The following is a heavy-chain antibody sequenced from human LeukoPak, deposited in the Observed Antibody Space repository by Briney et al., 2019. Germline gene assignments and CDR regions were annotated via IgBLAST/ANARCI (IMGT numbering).Heavy chain of an antibody. CDR1: GFTFSNYW. V-gene: IGHV3-74*01. CDR2: INSNGSST. D-gene: IGHD1-26*01. J-gene: IGHJ6*03. Sequence: GGSLRLSCAASGFTFSNYWMHWVRQAPGKGLVWVSRINSNGSSTSYADSVKGRFTISRDNAKNTLYLQMNSLRAEDTAVYYCARVSSGSYFGYYYYYMGVWGKGTTVSVSS. CDR3: ARVSSGSYFGYYYYYMGV.